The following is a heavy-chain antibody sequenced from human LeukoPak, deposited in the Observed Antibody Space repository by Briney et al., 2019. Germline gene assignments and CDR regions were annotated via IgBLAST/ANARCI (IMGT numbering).Heavy chain of an antibody. CDR2: ISGSGGST. J-gene: IGHJ6*02. CDR1: GFTFSSYA. CDR3: AKAPYYYDSSGYYGGVYYYYYGMDV. V-gene: IGHV3-23*01. D-gene: IGHD3-22*01. Sequence: AGGSLRLSCAASGFTFSSYAMSWVRQAPGKGLGWVSAISGSGGSTYYADSVKGRFTISRDNSKNTLYLQMNSLRAEDTAVYYCAKAPYYYDSSGYYGGVYYYYYGMDVWGQGTTVTVSS.